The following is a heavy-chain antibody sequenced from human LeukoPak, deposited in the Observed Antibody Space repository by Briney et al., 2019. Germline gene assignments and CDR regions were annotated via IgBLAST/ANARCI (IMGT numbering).Heavy chain of an antibody. J-gene: IGHJ4*02. D-gene: IGHD6-19*01. Sequence: GGSLRLSCAASGFTFSSYAMSWVRQAPGKGLEWVSAISGSGGSTYYADSVKGRFTISRDNSKNTLYLQMNSLRAEDTAVYYCAKDSFPSQWLVQGGYFDYWGQGTLVTVSS. CDR3: AKDSFPSQWLVQGGYFDY. V-gene: IGHV3-23*01. CDR1: GFTFSSYA. CDR2: ISGSGGST.